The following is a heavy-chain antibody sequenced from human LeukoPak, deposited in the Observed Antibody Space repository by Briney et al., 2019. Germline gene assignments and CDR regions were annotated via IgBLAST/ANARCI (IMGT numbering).Heavy chain of an antibody. CDR3: AKGTYYDILTGPYYFDY. CDR2: ISWNSGSI. J-gene: IGHJ4*02. D-gene: IGHD3-9*01. V-gene: IGHV3-9*01. CDR1: GFTFDDYA. Sequence: GGSLRLSCAASGFTFDDYAMHWVRQAPGKGLEWVSGISWNSGSIGYADSVKGRFTISRDNAKNSLYLQMNSLRAEDTALYYCAKGTYYDILTGPYYFDYWGQGTLVTVSS.